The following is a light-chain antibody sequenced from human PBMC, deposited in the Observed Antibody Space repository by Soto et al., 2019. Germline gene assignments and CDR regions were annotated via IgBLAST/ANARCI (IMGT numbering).Light chain of an antibody. CDR1: QSLVYSDGNTY. J-gene: IGKJ1*01. CDR2: QIS. Sequence: DIVLTQTPLSSPVTLGQPASISCRSSQSLVYSDGNTYLSWLQQRPGQPPRLLIYQISNRFSGVPDRFSGSGAGTDFTLKISRVEAEDVGVYSCVQFSNFPRTFGQGTKVEIK. V-gene: IGKV2-24*01. CDR3: VQFSNFPRT.